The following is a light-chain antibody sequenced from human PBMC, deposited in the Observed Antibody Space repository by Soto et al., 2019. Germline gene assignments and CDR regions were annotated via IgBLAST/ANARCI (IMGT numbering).Light chain of an antibody. V-gene: IGKV3-15*01. Sequence: EIVMTQSPATLSVSPGESGTLSCGASQSISTSLAWYQQKPGQAPRLVIYDTSTRATGVPARFSGSGSGTEFTLTISSLQSEDFALYFCQHYNNWPLTFGGGTKVEIK. CDR2: DTS. CDR3: QHYNNWPLT. CDR1: QSISTS. J-gene: IGKJ4*01.